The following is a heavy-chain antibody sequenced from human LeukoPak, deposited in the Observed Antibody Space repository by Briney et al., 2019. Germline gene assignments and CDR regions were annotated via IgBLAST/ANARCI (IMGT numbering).Heavy chain of an antibody. CDR2: IKSGGSST. Sequence: PGGSLRLSCVVSGFTLSSDWMHWVRQAPGKGLVWVSRIKSGGSSTSYADSVKGRFTISRDNAKNTLYLQMNSLRVEDTAVYYCAKSDSFDPCGQGTLVSVSS. J-gene: IGHJ5*02. CDR1: GFTLSSDW. CDR3: AKSDSFDP. V-gene: IGHV3-74*01.